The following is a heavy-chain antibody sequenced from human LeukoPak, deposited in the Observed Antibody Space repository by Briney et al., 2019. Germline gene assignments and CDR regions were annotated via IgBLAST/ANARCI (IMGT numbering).Heavy chain of an antibody. Sequence: TGRSLRLSCAASGFTFSSFGMHWVRQAPGKGLEWVAVISYDGSNKYYADSVKGRFTISRDNSKNPLYLQMNSLRAEDTAVYYCANLAYCGGDCPRPPFDYWGQGTLVTVSS. CDR2: ISYDGSNK. V-gene: IGHV3-30*18. D-gene: IGHD2-21*02. CDR1: GFTFSSFG. J-gene: IGHJ4*02. CDR3: ANLAYCGGDCPRPPFDY.